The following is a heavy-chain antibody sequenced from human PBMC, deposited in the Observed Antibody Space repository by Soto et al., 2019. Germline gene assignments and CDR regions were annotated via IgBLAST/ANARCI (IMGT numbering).Heavy chain of an antibody. D-gene: IGHD2-2*01. Sequence: GESLKISCKASGYSFTTYWIGWVRQMPGKGLEWMGIIYPGDSDTRYSPSFQGQVTISADKSISTAYLQWSSLKASDTAMYYCARAYCISTSCLYYYYGMDVWGQGTTVTVSS. V-gene: IGHV5-51*01. CDR1: GYSFTTYW. CDR2: IYPGDSDT. CDR3: ARAYCISTSCLYYYYGMDV. J-gene: IGHJ6*02.